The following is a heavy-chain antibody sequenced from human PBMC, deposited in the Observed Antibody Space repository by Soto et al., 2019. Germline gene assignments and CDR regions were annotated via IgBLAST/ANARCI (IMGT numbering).Heavy chain of an antibody. CDR1: GGSGNIGTYY. V-gene: IGHV4-61*01. CDR3: TRGGDAYKNGH. CDR2: IHYSGST. D-gene: IGHD2-21*01. Sequence: QVQLQESGPGLVKPSETLSLTCTVPGGSGNIGTYYWSWIRPPPGKGLEWIGFIHYSGSTNYIPSLKSRVTMSVDAAKNQFSLKLTSVNAADTAVYYCTRGGDAYKNGHWGQGTLVTVSS. J-gene: IGHJ4*02.